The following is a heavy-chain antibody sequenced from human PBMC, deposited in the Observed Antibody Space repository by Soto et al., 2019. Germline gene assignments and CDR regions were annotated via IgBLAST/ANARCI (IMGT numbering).Heavy chain of an antibody. CDR2: IKQDGSEK. J-gene: IGHJ6*02. CDR3: ARDGITMVRGARNTYYYYGMDV. Sequence: GGSLRLSCAASGFTFSSYWMSWVRQAPGKGLEWVANIKQDGSEKYYVDSVKGRFTISRDNAKNSLYLQMNSLRAEDTAVYYCARDGITMVRGARNTYYYYGMDVWGQGTTVTVSS. CDR1: GFTFSSYW. V-gene: IGHV3-7*01. D-gene: IGHD3-10*01.